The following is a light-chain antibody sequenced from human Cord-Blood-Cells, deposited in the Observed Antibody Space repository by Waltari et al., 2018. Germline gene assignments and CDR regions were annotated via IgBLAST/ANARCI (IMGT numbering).Light chain of an antibody. CDR1: QSICSY. J-gene: IGKJ4*01. V-gene: IGKV1-39*01. CDR2: AAS. Sequence: IQLTQSPSSLSASVGDRVTITCRASQSICSYLKWYQQKPGKAPKLLIYAASSLQSGVPSRFSGSGSGTDLTLTISSLQPEDCATYYWQQSYSTPLTFGGGTKVEIK. CDR3: QQSYSTPLT.